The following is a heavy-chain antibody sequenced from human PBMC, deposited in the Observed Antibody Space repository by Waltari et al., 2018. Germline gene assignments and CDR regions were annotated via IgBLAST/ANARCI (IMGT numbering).Heavy chain of an antibody. CDR2: ISYDGSNK. D-gene: IGHD6-19*01. CDR1: GFTFSSYA. V-gene: IGHV3-30-3*01. J-gene: IGHJ3*02. Sequence: QVQLVESGGGVVQPGRSLRLSCAASGFTFSSYAMHWVRQAPGKGLEWVAVISYDGSNKYYADSVKGRFTISRDNSKNTLYLQMNSLRAEDTAVYYCARDKGSSSGWYHAFDIWGQGTMVTVSS. CDR3: ARDKGSSSGWYHAFDI.